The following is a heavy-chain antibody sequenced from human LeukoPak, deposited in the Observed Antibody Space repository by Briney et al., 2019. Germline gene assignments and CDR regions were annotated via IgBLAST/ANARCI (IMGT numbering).Heavy chain of an antibody. Sequence: GGSLRLSCAASGFTFSSYGMHWVRQAPGKGLEWVAVIWYDGSNKYYADSVKGRFTVSRDNSKNTLYLQMDSLRDEDTAVYYCARDVNSHGCYDWGQGTLVTVSS. CDR1: GFTFSSYG. D-gene: IGHD3-22*01. CDR2: IWYDGSNK. J-gene: IGHJ4*02. V-gene: IGHV3-33*01. CDR3: ARDVNSHGCYD.